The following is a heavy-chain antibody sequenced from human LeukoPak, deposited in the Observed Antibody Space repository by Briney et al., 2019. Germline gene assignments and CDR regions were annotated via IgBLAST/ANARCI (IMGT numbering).Heavy chain of an antibody. V-gene: IGHV3-48*03. Sequence: GGSLILSCSASEFTMSSYEMNWVRQAPGKGLEWVSYISSGGSAIYYADSVKGRFTISRDNAKNSLYLQMNSLRAEDTAVYYCARDGVRSWDPADYYYYYMDVWGKGTTVTVSS. CDR2: ISSGGSAI. CDR3: ARDGVRSWDPADYYYYYMDV. J-gene: IGHJ6*03. D-gene: IGHD1-26*01. CDR1: EFTMSSYE.